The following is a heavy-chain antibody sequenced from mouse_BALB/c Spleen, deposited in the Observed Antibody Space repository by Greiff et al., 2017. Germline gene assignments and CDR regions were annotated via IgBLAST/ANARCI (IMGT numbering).Heavy chain of an antibody. CDR3: ARGRNSDAMDY. Sequence: DVMLVESGGGLVKPGGSLKLSCAASGFTFSSYAMSWVRQTPEKRLEWVASISSGGSTYYPDSVKGRFTISRDNARNILYLQMSSLRSEDTAMYYCARGRNSDAMDYWGQGTSVTVSS. CDR2: ISSGGST. CDR1: GFTFSSYA. D-gene: IGHD2-1*01. J-gene: IGHJ4*01. V-gene: IGHV5-6-5*01.